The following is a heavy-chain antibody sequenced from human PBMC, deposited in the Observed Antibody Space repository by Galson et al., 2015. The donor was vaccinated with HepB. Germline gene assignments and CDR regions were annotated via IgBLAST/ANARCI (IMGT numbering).Heavy chain of an antibody. CDR3: ARDAGQYTLYYFDS. V-gene: IGHV5-51*03. Sequence: QSGAEVKKPGESLKISCQGSGYTFTDYWIAWVRQLPGKGLEWMGIVYPGDSDTRYNPSFEGQVTISADKSISTAYLQWSSLKASDTAIYYCARDAGQYTLYYFDSWGQGTPLTVSS. D-gene: IGHD2-2*01. CDR1: GYTFTDYW. CDR2: VYPGDSDT. J-gene: IGHJ4*02.